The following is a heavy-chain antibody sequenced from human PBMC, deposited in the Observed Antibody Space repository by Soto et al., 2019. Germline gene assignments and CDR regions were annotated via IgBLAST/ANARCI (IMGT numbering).Heavy chain of an antibody. D-gene: IGHD3-22*01. CDR3: ASLGNMIVPRDASDI. V-gene: IGHV5-51*01. Sequence: ESLKISCKGSGYSFTSYWIGWVRQMPGKGLEWMGIIYPGDSDTRYSPSFQGQVTISADKSISTAYLQWSSLKASDTAMYYCASLGNMIVPRDASDIWGHGTIVSVS. CDR1: GYSFTSYW. CDR2: IYPGDSDT. J-gene: IGHJ3*02.